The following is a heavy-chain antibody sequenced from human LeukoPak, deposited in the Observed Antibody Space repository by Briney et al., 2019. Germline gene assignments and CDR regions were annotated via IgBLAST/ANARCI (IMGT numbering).Heavy chain of an antibody. CDR3: ARVATRTVVTRYYFDY. D-gene: IGHD4-23*01. CDR2: INHSGST. V-gene: IGHV4-34*01. J-gene: IGHJ4*02. CDR1: GGSFSGYY. Sequence: PSETLSLTCAVYGGSFSGYYWSWIRQPPGKGLEWIGEINHSGSTNYNPSLKSRVTISVDTSKNQCSLKLSSVPAADTAVYYCARVATRTVVTRYYFDYWGQGTLVTVSS.